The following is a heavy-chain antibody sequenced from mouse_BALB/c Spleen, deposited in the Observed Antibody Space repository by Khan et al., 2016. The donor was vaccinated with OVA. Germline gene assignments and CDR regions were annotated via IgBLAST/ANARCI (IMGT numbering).Heavy chain of an antibody. V-gene: IGHV1S137*01. Sequence: QVQLQQSGPELVRPGVSVKISCKGSGYTFTDYAIYWVKQSHAKSLEWIGLISTYSGNTNYSQKFKGKATMTVDKSSSTAYMELARLTSKDSAIYYCARPAYDGYYDYGGQGTTVTVSS. D-gene: IGHD2-3*01. CDR2: ISTYSGNT. CDR3: ARPAYDGYYDY. J-gene: IGHJ2*01. CDR1: GYTFTDYA.